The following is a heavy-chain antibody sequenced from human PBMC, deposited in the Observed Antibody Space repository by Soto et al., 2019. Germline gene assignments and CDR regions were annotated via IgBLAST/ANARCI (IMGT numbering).Heavy chain of an antibody. CDR2: ISGSGGST. V-gene: IGHV3-23*01. D-gene: IGHD6-13*01. Sequence: EVQLLESGGGLVQPGGSLRLSCAASGFTFSSYAMSWVRQAPGKGLEWVSAISGSGGSTYYADSVKGRFTISRDNSKNTLYLQMNSLRAEDTAVYYCAKGSSSWPLGYYYYYGMDVWGQGTTVTVSS. CDR3: AKGSSSWPLGYYYYYGMDV. J-gene: IGHJ6*02. CDR1: GFTFSSYA.